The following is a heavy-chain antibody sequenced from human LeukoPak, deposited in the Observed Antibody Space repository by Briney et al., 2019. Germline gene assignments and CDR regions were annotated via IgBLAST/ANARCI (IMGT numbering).Heavy chain of an antibody. CDR1: GFTFNSYA. Sequence: PGGSLRLSCAASGFTFNSYAMNWVRQAPGKGLEWVSSISRSSSDMYYADSVKGRFTISRDNAKNSLYLQMNSLRAEDTAVYYCARDRYGSGPNPLRHWGQGTLVTVSS. J-gene: IGHJ1*01. D-gene: IGHD3-10*01. V-gene: IGHV3-21*01. CDR2: ISRSSSDM. CDR3: ARDRYGSGPNPLRH.